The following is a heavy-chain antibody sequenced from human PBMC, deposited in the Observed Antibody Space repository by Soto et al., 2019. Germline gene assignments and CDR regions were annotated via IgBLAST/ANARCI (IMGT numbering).Heavy chain of an antibody. D-gene: IGHD2-15*01. CDR2: MYHSGST. CDR3: ARAHCSGGSCYSVQHWFDP. CDR1: GGSISSSNW. J-gene: IGHJ5*02. Sequence: QVQLQESGPGLVKPSGTLSLTCAVSGGSISSSNWWSWVRQPPGKGLEWIGEMYHSGSTNHNPSLESRVTISVDKCKNQLSLKLSSVTAADTAVYYCARAHCSGGSCYSVQHWFDPWGQGTLVTVSS. V-gene: IGHV4-4*02.